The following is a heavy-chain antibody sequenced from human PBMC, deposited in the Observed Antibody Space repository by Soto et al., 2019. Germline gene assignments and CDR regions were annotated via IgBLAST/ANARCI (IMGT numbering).Heavy chain of an antibody. CDR2: ISYSSASI. CDR1: GFNFNFSSYS. V-gene: IGHV3-48*02. D-gene: IGHD6-13*01. J-gene: IGHJ6*02. Sequence: GGSLRLSCTASGFNFNFSSYSMNWVRQAPGKGLEWISYISYSSASIYYAGSVEGRFTISRDNAKTSLFLQMSSLRDDDTAVYYYSQIGAAAGDVNYYYYAMDVWGQGTTVTVSS. CDR3: SQIGAAAGDVNYYYYAMDV.